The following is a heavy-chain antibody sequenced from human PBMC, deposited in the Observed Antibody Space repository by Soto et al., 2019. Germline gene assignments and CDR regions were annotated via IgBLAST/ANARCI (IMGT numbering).Heavy chain of an antibody. Sequence: GSLRLSCAASGFTFSSNYMSWVRQAPGKGLEWVSVIYSGGSTYYADSVKGRFTISRDNSKNTLYLQMNSLRAEDTAVYYCARDNGIAVARGYYYYYGMDVWGQGTTVTVSS. CDR3: ARDNGIAVARGYYYYYGMDV. V-gene: IGHV3-53*01. D-gene: IGHD6-19*01. CDR1: GFTFSSNY. CDR2: IYSGGST. J-gene: IGHJ6*02.